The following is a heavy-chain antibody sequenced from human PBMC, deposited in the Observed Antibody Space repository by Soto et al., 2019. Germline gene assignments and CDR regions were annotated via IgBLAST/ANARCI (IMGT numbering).Heavy chain of an antibody. CDR3: ARQTDSYYTFDAFDI. V-gene: IGHV4-39*01. CDR1: SGSISSGSYY. D-gene: IGHD3-22*01. Sequence: SETLSLTCTVSSGSISSGSYYWDWSRQPPGKGLEWIGNIYYSGSTNYNPSLESRVTISVDTSKNQFSLKLSSVTAADTAVYYCARQTDSYYTFDAFDIWGQGTMVT. CDR2: IYYSGST. J-gene: IGHJ3*02.